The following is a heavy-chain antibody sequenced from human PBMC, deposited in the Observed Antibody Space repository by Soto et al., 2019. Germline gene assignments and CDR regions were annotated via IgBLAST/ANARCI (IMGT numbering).Heavy chain of an antibody. CDR3: ARAISRITMIVVAPDAFDI. CDR2: TYYRSKWYN. D-gene: IGHD3-22*01. CDR1: GNSVSINSAA. J-gene: IGHJ3*02. Sequence: RSLSLTCAISGNSVSINSAAWNWIRTSPSRGLEWLGRTYYRSKWYNDYAVSVKSRITINPDTSKNQFSLQLNSVTPEDTAVYYCARAISRITMIVVAPDAFDIWGQGTMVTVAS. V-gene: IGHV6-1*01.